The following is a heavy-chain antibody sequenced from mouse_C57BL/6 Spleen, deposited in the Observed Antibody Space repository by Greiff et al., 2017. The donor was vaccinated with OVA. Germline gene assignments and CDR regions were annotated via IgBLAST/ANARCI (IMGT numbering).Heavy chain of an antibody. D-gene: IGHD1-1*01. J-gene: IGHJ1*03. CDR3: ARSHYYYGSSSRYFDV. CDR2: IFPGSGRT. Sequence: QVQLQQSGPELVKPGASVKISCKASGYTFTDYYINWVKQRPGQGLEWIGWIFPGSGRTYYNEKFKGKATLTVDKSSSTAYMLLSSLTSEDSAVYFCARSHYYYGSSSRYFDVWGTGTTVTVSS. V-gene: IGHV1-75*01. CDR1: GYTFTDYY.